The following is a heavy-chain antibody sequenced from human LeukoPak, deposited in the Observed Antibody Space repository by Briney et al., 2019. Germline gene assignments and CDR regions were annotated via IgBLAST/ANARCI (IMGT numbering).Heavy chain of an antibody. J-gene: IGHJ3*02. CDR3: ARGGYNWNEGPLFGAFDI. V-gene: IGHV3-30*19. Sequence: PGGSLRLSCAASGFTFSSYGMHWVRQAPGKGLEWVAVISYDGSNKYYADSVKGRFTISRDNSKNTLYLQMNSLRAEDTAVYYCARGGYNWNEGPLFGAFDIWGQGTMVTVSS. D-gene: IGHD1-1*01. CDR2: ISYDGSNK. CDR1: GFTFSSYG.